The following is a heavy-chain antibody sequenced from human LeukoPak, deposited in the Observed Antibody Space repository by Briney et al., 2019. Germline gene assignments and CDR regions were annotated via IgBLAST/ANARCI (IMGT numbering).Heavy chain of an antibody. V-gene: IGHV4-59*02. CDR2: VFYSGST. D-gene: IGHD3-22*01. Sequence: PSETLSLTCTVSGGSVSSYYWSWIRQPPGKGLEWIGYVFYSGSTKYNPSLKSRVTISVDTSKNQFSLKLSSVTAADTAVYYCAREGWYYYDSSGENAFDIWGQGTMVTVSS. CDR1: GGSVSSYY. J-gene: IGHJ3*02. CDR3: AREGWYYYDSSGENAFDI.